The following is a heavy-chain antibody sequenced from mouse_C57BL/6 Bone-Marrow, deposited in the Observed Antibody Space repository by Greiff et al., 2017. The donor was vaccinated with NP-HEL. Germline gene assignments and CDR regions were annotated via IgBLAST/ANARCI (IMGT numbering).Heavy chain of an antibody. J-gene: IGHJ1*03. Sequence: QVQLQQPGAELVMPGASVKLSCKASGYTFTGYWMHWVKQRPGQGLEWIGEIDPSDSYTNYNQKFKGKSTLTVDKSSSTAYMQLSSLTSEDSAVYYCARDGYYVWYFDVWGTGTTVTVSS. CDR1: GYTFTGYW. D-gene: IGHD2-3*01. V-gene: IGHV1-69*01. CDR3: ARDGYYVWYFDV. CDR2: IDPSDSYT.